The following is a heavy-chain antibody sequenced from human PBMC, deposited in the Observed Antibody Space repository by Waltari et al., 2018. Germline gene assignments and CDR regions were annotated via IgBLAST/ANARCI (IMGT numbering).Heavy chain of an antibody. J-gene: IGHJ4*02. CDR2: ISSSSSTI. CDR1: GFPFSSYS. V-gene: IGHV3-48*04. Sequence: EVQLVESGGGLVQPGGSLRLSCAASGFPFSSYSMNWVRRAPGKGLEWVSYISSSSSTIYYADSVKGRFTISRDNAKNSLYLQMNSLRAEDTAVYYCARDRRYNWNAYFDYWGQGTLVTVSS. D-gene: IGHD1-1*01. CDR3: ARDRRYNWNAYFDY.